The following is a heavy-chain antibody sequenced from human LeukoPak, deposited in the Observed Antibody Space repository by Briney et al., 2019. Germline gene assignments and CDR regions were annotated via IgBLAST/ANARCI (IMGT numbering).Heavy chain of an antibody. CDR2: MNPNSGNT. J-gene: IGHJ4*02. V-gene: IGHV1-8*01. D-gene: IGHD6-19*01. CDR3: AKDLQQWLRHYFDY. CDR1: GYTFTSYD. Sequence: ASVKVSCKASGYTFTSYDINWVRQATGQGLEWMGWMNPNSGNTGYAQKFQGRVTMTRNTSISTAYMELSSLRAEDTALYYCAKDLQQWLRHYFDYWGQGTLVTVSS.